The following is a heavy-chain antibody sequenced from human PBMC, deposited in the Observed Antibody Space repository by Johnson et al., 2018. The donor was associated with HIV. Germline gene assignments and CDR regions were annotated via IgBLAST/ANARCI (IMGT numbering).Heavy chain of an antibody. J-gene: IGHJ3*02. CDR3: ARKNGRWLQDGAFDI. D-gene: IGHD5-24*01. CDR2: IKQDGSEK. V-gene: IGHV3-7*03. CDR1: GVTFSNAW. Sequence: VQLMESGGGLVQPGGSLRLSCPASGVTFSNAWMSWVRQAPGKGLEWVANIKQDGSEKYYVDSVKGRFTISRDNAKNSLYLQMNSLRAEATAVYYCARKNGRWLQDGAFDIWGQGTMVTVSS.